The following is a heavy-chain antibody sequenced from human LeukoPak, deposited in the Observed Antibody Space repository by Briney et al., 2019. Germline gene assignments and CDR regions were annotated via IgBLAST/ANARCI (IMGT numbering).Heavy chain of an antibody. CDR2: IYPGDSDT. V-gene: IGHV5-51*01. D-gene: IGHD2-15*01. CDR1: GYNFASYW. CDR3: ARQEYCSGGSCYTWFDP. J-gene: IGHJ5*02. Sequence: GESLKISCKGSGYNFASYWIGWVRQMPGKGLEWMGIIYPGDSDTRYSPSFQGQVTISADKSISTAYLQWSSLKASDTAMYYCARQEYCSGGSCYTWFDPWGQGTLVTVSS.